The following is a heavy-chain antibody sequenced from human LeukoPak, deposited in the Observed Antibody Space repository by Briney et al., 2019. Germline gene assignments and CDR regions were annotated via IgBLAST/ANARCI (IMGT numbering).Heavy chain of an antibody. CDR1: GFTFSSFW. D-gene: IGHD5-24*01. Sequence: PGGSLRLSCAASGFTFSSFWMGWVRQTPGKRLEWVANMNIDGSEKYYADSVKGRFTISRDNADNSLYLQLSSLRAEDTAVYYCAREQRTFDYWGQGILVTVSS. V-gene: IGHV3-7*03. CDR3: AREQRTFDY. J-gene: IGHJ4*02. CDR2: MNIDGSEK.